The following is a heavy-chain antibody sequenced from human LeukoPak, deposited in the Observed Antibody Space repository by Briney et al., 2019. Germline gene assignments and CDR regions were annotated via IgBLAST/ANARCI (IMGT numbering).Heavy chain of an antibody. J-gene: IGHJ4*02. CDR1: GGSCDDYY. D-gene: IGHD5-24*01. CDR3: ARGRDRSKAGDH. Sequence: SETLSLTCDVYGGSCDDYYCSWIRQPPGKGLEWIGEIHPSEGFYYNSSLMSRVTISTDTSKTHFSLRLASVTAADTAFYYCARGRDRSKAGDHWGQGSLVTVSS. V-gene: IGHV4-34*01. CDR2: IHPSEGF.